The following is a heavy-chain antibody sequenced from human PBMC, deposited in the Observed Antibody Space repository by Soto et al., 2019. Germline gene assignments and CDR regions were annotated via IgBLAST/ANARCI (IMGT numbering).Heavy chain of an antibody. Sequence: QVQLVESGGGVVQPGRSLRLCCAASGFTFSSYGMHWVRQAPGKGLEWVAVIWYDGSNKYYADSVKGRFTISRDNSKNTLYLQMNSLRAEDTAVYYCARGGWWDRPYIDYWGQGTLVTVSS. V-gene: IGHV3-33*01. D-gene: IGHD2-8*02. J-gene: IGHJ4*02. CDR2: IWYDGSNK. CDR3: ARGGWWDRPYIDY. CDR1: GFTFSSYG.